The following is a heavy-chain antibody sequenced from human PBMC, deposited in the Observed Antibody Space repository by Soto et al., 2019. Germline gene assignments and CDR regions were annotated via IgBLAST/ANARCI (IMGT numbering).Heavy chain of an antibody. CDR1: GGTFSSYA. CDR3: ARGNCSSTSCYRFYYYYGMDV. V-gene: IGHV1-69*13. J-gene: IGHJ6*02. Sequence: GASVKVSCKASGGTFSSYAISWVRQAPGQGLEWMGGIIPIFGTANYAQKFQGRVTITADESTSTAYMELSSLRSEDTAVYYCARGNCSSTSCYRFYYYYGMDVWGQGTTVTVSS. CDR2: IIPIFGTA. D-gene: IGHD2-2*01.